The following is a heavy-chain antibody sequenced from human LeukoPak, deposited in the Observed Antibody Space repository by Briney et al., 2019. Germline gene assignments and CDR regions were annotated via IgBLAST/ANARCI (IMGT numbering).Heavy chain of an antibody. CDR2: IHYSGST. J-gene: IGHJ4*02. CDR1: GGSISSYY. Sequence: SETLSLTCTVSGGSISSYYWSWIRQPPGKGLEWIGYIHYSGSTNYNPSLKSRVTISVDTSKNQFSLKLSSVTAADTAVYYCARGDDDSSGYWFDCWGQGTLVTVSS. V-gene: IGHV4-59*12. CDR3: ARGDDDSSGYWFDC. D-gene: IGHD3-22*01.